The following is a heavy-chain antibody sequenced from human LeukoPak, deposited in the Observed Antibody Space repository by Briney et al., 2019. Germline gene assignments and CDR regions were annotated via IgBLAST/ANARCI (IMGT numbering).Heavy chain of an antibody. D-gene: IGHD7-27*01. CDR2: ISGRDGSR. J-gene: IGHJ4*02. Sequence: GGSLRLSCAASGFTFRNYAMSWVRQVPGKGLEWVPAISGRDGSRYYADSVKGRFTISRDNSKNTLSLQMNSLRAEDTAIYYCAKEGTELGMGYYFDYWGQGTLVTVSS. CDR1: GFTFRNYA. CDR3: AKEGTELGMGYYFDY. V-gene: IGHV3-23*01.